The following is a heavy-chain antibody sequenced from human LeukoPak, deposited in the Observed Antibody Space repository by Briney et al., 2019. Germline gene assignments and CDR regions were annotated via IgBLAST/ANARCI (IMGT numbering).Heavy chain of an antibody. Sequence: SETLSLTCTVSGGSISSSSYYWGWIRQPPGKGLEWIGSIYYSGSTYYNPSLKSRVTISVDTSKNQFSLKLSSVTAADTAVYYCARKDIWSGYSSGYLWGQGTLVTVSS. J-gene: IGHJ4*02. V-gene: IGHV4-39*07. CDR3: ARKDIWSGYSSGYL. CDR1: GGSISSSSYY. D-gene: IGHD3-3*01. CDR2: IYYSGST.